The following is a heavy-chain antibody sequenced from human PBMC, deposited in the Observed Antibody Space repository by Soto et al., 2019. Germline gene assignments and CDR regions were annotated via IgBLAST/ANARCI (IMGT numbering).Heavy chain of an antibody. CDR1: GFSFVSYS. D-gene: IGHD2-2*02. CDR3: ARGIIRCDSTSCHKGWFDS. V-gene: IGHV3-21*01. Sequence: GGSLRLSCAASGFSFVSYSMSWVRQAPGKGLEWVSLISSSGLTYYADSAKGRFTISRDNAKKSLYLQMDTLRAEDTALYYCARGIIRCDSTSCHKGWFDSWGQGTLVTVSS. J-gene: IGHJ5*01. CDR2: ISSSGLT.